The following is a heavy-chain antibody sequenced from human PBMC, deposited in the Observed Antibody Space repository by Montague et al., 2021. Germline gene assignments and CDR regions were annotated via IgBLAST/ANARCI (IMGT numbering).Heavy chain of an antibody. CDR1: GFTFDSYD. Sequence: SLRLSWAGSGFTFDSYDMNWVRQAPGKGLEWVSSTSGRSTYIYYGDSMEGRVIISRDNAKNSLYLQMNSLRVEDTAIYYCARQEYGLDVWGQGTTVTVSS. J-gene: IGHJ6*02. CDR3: ARQEYGLDV. CDR2: TSGRSTYI. V-gene: IGHV3-21*01.